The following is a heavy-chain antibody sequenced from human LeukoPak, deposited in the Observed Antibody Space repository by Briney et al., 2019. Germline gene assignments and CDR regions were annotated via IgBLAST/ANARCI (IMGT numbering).Heavy chain of an antibody. CDR1: GDSFTRYG. D-gene: IGHD3-9*01. CDR2: ISANNGNT. CDR3: ARVDTLTGYYYFDY. V-gene: IGHV1-18*01. Sequence: ASVKVSCKASGDSFTRYGISWVRQAPGQGLDWMGWISANNGNTKYTEKFQGRVTMTTDTSTSTAYMELRSLRSDDTAVYYCARVDTLTGYYYFDYWGQGTLVTVSS. J-gene: IGHJ4*02.